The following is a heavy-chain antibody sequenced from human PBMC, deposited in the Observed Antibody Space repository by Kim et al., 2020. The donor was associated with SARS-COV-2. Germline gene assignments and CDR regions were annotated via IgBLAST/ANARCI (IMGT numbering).Heavy chain of an antibody. CDR2: ISSSSGTI. CDR1: GFTFSSYS. J-gene: IGHJ4*02. V-gene: IGHV3-48*02. CDR3: ARGTVTYNDY. Sequence: GGSLRLSCAASGFTFSSYSMNWVRQAPGKGLEWVSYISSSSGTIYFADSVKGRFTISRDNAKNSLYLQMNSLRDEDTAVYYCARGTVTYNDYWGQGTLVTVSS. D-gene: IGHD4-17*01.